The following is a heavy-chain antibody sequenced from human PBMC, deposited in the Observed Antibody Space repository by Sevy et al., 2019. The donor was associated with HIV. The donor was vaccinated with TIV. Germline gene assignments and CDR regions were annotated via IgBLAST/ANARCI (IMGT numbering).Heavy chain of an antibody. D-gene: IGHD3-22*01. V-gene: IGHV3-74*01. J-gene: IGHJ4*02. CDR3: ASAPYYYDSSGYLFDY. CDR1: GFTFSSYW. CDR2: INSDGSST. Sequence: GGSLRLSCAASGFTFSSYWMHWVRQAPGKGLVWVSRINSDGSSTSYADSMKGRFTISRDNAKNTLYLQMNSLRAEDTAVYYCASAPYYYDSSGYLFDYWGQGTLVTVSS.